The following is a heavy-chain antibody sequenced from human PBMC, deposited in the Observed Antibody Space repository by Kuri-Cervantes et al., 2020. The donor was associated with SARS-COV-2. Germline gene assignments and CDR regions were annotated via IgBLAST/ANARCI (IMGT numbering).Heavy chain of an antibody. V-gene: IGHV3-7*01. CDR2: IKKDGSEK. J-gene: IGHJ4*02. CDR3: ANSLVWELYY. D-gene: IGHD1-26*01. Sequence: GESLKISCAASGFTFSNYWISWVRQAPGKGLEWVANIKKDGSEKTYVDSVKGRFTISRDNAKNTLYLQMNSLRAEDTAVYYCANSLVWELYYWGQGTLVTVSS. CDR1: GFTFSNYW.